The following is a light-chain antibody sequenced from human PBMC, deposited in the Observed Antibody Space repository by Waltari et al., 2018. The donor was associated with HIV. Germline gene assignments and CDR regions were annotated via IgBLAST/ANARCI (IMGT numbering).Light chain of an antibody. J-gene: IGLJ1*01. Sequence: QSALPQPASVSGSPGQSITISCTRPSIDIGAYNYISWYQQPPGKAPKLMISDVGHRPSGFSNRFSGSKSGNTASLTISGLQAEDEADYYCSSYTSSSTLGVFGAGTKVTVL. V-gene: IGLV2-14*03. CDR2: DVG. CDR1: SIDIGAYNY. CDR3: SSYTSSSTLGV.